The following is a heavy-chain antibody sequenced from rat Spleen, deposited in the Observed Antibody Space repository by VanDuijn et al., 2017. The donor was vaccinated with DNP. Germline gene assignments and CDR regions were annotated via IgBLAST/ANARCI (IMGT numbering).Heavy chain of an antibody. Sequence: EVQLAESGGGLVQPGGSLKLSCAASGFTFSSFPMAWVRQAATKGLEWVATISASGGSTYYRDSVKGRFTISRDNAKSTLYLQMNILRSEDMATYYCARHDYSAWFGSWGQGTSVTVSS. D-gene: IGHD1-1*01. V-gene: IGHV5-46*01. CDR1: GFTFSSFP. CDR2: ISASGGST. J-gene: IGHJ4*01. CDR3: ARHDYSAWFGS.